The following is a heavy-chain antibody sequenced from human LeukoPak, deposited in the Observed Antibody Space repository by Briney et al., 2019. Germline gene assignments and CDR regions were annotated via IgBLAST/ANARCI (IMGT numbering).Heavy chain of an antibody. J-gene: IGHJ4*02. CDR3: ARTYYDYRVGTNYFDY. V-gene: IGHV3-66*01. D-gene: IGHD3-3*01. CDR2: TYSGGNT. Sequence: TGRSLRLSCAASGFSVTTSYMSCVRQAPGKGLECVSVTYSGGNTSHADSVKGRFTVSRDDSKNMVYLQMNSMRHDDTAVYYCARTYYDYRVGTNYFDYWGQGTLVTVSS. CDR1: GFSVTTSY.